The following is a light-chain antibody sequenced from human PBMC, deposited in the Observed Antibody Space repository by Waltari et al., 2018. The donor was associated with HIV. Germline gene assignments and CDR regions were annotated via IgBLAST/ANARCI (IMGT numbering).Light chain of an antibody. CDR2: WAS. Sequence: DIVLTQSPDSLAVSLGERAPIYCKSLQSLLYSTKNQTFLAWYQQKPRQPPKLLIYWASVRGSGVPDRFSASGSETDFTLTINSLQAEDVALYYCQQYYHTLWTFGRVTKVEIK. CDR3: QQYYHTLWT. V-gene: IGKV4-1*01. CDR1: QSLLYSTKNQTF. J-gene: IGKJ1*01.